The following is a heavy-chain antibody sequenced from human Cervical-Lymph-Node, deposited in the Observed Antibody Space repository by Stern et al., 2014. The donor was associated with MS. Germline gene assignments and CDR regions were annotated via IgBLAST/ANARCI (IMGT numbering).Heavy chain of an antibody. V-gene: IGHV3-53*01. CDR2: ITNVGYT. J-gene: IGHJ4*02. CDR1: GFTVSRDY. Sequence: EVQLVESGGGVIQPGGSLRLSCTASGFTVSRDYMTWVRQAPGKGLEWGSLITNVGYTFYTAYVQGRFTNSRDDSKNTVYLHMTSLRAENTSMYYCARDTSSPERSDWWGQGTLVTVSS. D-gene: IGHD1-1*01. CDR3: ARDTSSPERSDW.